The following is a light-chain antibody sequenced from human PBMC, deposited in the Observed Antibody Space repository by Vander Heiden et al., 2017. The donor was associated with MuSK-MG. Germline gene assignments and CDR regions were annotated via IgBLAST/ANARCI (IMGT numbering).Light chain of an antibody. CDR2: GAS. J-gene: IGKJ2*01. CDR3: QQYNNWPPFT. V-gene: IGKV3-15*01. Sequence: EIVMTQSPDTLSVSPGERATLSCRASQSISSDLAWYQQKPGQAPRLLMYGASTRATGIPARFSGSGSETEFTLNISSLQSGDSAVYYCQQYNNWPPFTFGQGTKLEV. CDR1: QSISSD.